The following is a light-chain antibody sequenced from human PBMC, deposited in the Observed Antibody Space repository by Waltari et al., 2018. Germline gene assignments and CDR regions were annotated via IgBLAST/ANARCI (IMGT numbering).Light chain of an antibody. J-gene: IGKJ4*01. CDR1: QSVSNY. CDR2: DAF. CDR3: QPRQYWPPLT. Sequence: EVVLTQSPATLSLSPGERATLSCRASQSVSNYLVWYPQKPGQAPRLIIHDAFQRATGVPARFSGSWSGTDFTLTISSLEPEDFAVYYWQPRQYWPPLTFGGGTKV. V-gene: IGKV3-11*01.